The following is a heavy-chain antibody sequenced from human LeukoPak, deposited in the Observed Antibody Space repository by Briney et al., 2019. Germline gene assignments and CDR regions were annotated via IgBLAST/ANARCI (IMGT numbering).Heavy chain of an antibody. Sequence: PGGSLSLSCAASGFTFTTYMMNWVRQTPGKGLEWVSYISSDGGAIYYADSVKGRFTISRDNAQTSLYLQMNNLRAEDTAVYYCVRELAYWGQGALVTVSS. CDR3: VRELAY. V-gene: IGHV3-48*01. CDR2: ISSDGGAI. CDR1: GFTFTTYM. J-gene: IGHJ4*02.